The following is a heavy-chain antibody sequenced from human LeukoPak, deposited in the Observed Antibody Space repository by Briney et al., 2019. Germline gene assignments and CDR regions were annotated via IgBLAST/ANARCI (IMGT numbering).Heavy chain of an antibody. CDR2: IKQDGSEK. D-gene: IGHD5-24*01. J-gene: IGHJ4*02. Sequence: GGSLRLSCAASGSTFSSYWMSWVRQAPGKGLEWVANIKQDGSEKYYVDSVKGRFTISRDNAKNSLYLQMNSLRAEDTAVYYCAREVRDGYNDWGQGTLVTVSS. CDR1: GSTFSSYW. V-gene: IGHV3-7*01. CDR3: AREVRDGYND.